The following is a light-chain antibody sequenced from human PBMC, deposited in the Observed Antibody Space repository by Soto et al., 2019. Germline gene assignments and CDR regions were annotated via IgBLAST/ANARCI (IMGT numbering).Light chain of an antibody. CDR3: QQYYTNSWS. J-gene: IGKJ1*01. V-gene: IGKV4-1*01. CDR2: WAS. CDR1: QSVLYSPNNKNY. Sequence: DIVMTQSPDSLAVSLGERATINCKSSQSVLYSPNNKNYLAWYQHKPGQPPKMLIYWASIRESGVPDRFSGSVSGTDFTLTISSLQSEDVAVYYCQQYYTNSWSFSQGTKVEIK.